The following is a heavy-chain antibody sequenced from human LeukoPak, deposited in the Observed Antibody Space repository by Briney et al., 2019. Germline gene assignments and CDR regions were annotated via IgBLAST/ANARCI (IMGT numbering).Heavy chain of an antibody. CDR2: IYYSGST. V-gene: IGHV4-59*01. D-gene: IGHD5-18*01. J-gene: IGHJ4*02. Sequence: SETLSLTCTVSGGSISSYWSWIRQPPGKGLEWIGYIYYSGSTNYNPSLKSRVTISVDTSKNQFSLKLSSVTAADTAVYYCASYNVDTAMVNWGQGTLVTVSS. CDR1: GGSISSY. CDR3: ASYNVDTAMVN.